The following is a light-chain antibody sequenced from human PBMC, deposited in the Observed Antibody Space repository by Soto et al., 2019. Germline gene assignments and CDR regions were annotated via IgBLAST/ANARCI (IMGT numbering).Light chain of an antibody. Sequence: DIQMTQSPSSLSASVGDRVTVTCLASQVNNSYVAWYQQKSGKAPKLLIYGASTLQSGVPSRFSGSGSGTDFTLTISSLQPEDFATYYCQQLNARRFSFGQGTKVDIK. V-gene: IGKV1-9*01. CDR3: QQLNARRFS. J-gene: IGKJ2*01. CDR1: QVNNSY. CDR2: GAS.